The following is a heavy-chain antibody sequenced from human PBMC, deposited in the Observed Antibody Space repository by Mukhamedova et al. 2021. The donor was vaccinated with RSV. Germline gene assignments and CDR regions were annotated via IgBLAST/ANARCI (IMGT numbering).Heavy chain of an antibody. CDR2: ISGSGGST. V-gene: IGHV3-23*01. Sequence: VRRAPGKGLEWVSTISGSGGSTYYADSVKGRFTISRDNSKNTLYLQMNSLRVEDTAVYYCSRDYYDSICYKPPYFQYFGLGTLVT. D-gene: IGHD3-22*01. CDR3: SRDYYDSICYKPPYFQY. J-gene: IGHJ1*01.